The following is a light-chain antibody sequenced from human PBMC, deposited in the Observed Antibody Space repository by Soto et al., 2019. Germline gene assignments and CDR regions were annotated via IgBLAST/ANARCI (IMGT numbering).Light chain of an antibody. CDR1: SSDVGGYDY. CDR3: SSYSISTAYL. J-gene: IGLJ1*01. CDR2: EVN. Sequence: QSFLTQPASVSGSPGRSITISCTGTSSDVGGYDYVSWYQLHPGKAPKLMVFEVNNRPSGVSYRFSGSKSGNTASLTISGLQAGDEADYFCSSYSISTAYLFGTGTKVTVL. V-gene: IGLV2-14*01.